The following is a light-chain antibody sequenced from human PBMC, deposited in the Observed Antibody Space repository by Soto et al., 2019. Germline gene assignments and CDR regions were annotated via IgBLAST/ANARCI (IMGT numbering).Light chain of an antibody. CDR1: SSNIGSNY. CDR3: AAWDDSLSVVV. CDR2: SHN. Sequence: QSVLTQPPSASGTPGQRVTISCSGSSSNIGSNYVYWYQQLPGAAPKLLIYSHNIRPSGVPDRFSGSTSGTSASLAISGLRAEDEADYPCAAWDDSLSVVVFGGGTKVTVL. J-gene: IGLJ2*01. V-gene: IGLV1-47*02.